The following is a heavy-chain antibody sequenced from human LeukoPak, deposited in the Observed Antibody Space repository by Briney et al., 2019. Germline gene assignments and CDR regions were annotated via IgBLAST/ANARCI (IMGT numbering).Heavy chain of an antibody. CDR1: GGTFSSYA. V-gene: IGHV1-2*02. CDR2: INPNSGGT. J-gene: IGHJ4*02. CDR3: ARERRDGYNYDY. D-gene: IGHD5-24*01. Sequence: ASVKVSCKASGGTFSSYAISWVRQAPGQGLEWMGWINPNSGGTNYAQKFQGRVTMTRDTSISTACMELSRLRSDDTAVYYCARERRDGYNYDYWGQGTLVTVSS.